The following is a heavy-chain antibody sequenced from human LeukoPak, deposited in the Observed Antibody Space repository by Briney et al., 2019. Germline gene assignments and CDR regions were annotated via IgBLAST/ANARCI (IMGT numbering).Heavy chain of an antibody. CDR3: ASAIDYCDSSGYYRQYYFDY. CDR2: INHSGST. J-gene: IGHJ4*02. D-gene: IGHD3-22*01. CDR1: GGSFSGYY. Sequence: NASETLSLTCAVYGGSFSGYYWSWIRQPPGKGLEWIGEINHSGSTNYNPSLKSRVTISVDTSKNQFSLKLSSVTAADTAVYYCASAIDYCDSSGYYRQYYFDYWGQGTLVTVSS. V-gene: IGHV4-34*01.